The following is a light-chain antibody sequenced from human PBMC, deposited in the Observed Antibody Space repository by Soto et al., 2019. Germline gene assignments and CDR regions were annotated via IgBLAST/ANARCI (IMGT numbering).Light chain of an antibody. CDR3: SSYAGSSNV. J-gene: IGLJ1*01. CDR1: SSDVGGYNY. Sequence: QSVLTQPASLSGSPGQSITISCTGTSSDVGGYNYVSWCQQHPGKAPKLMIYEVNKRPPGVPDRFSGSKSGNTASLTVSGLQAEDEADYYCSSYAGSSNVFGTGTKVTVL. CDR2: EVN. V-gene: IGLV2-8*01.